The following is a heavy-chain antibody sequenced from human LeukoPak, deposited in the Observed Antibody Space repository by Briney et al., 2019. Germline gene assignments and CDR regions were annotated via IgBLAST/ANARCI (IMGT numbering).Heavy chain of an antibody. V-gene: IGHV1-2*02. CDR3: ARGDRIEGATGAFDI. Sequence: ASVTVSCKASGYTFIGYYIHWVRQAPGQGLEWMGWINPHSGVTTYAQNFQGRVTMARDTSTRTAYMELSRLRSDDTAVYYCARGDRIEGATGAFDIWGQGTMVAVPS. J-gene: IGHJ3*02. D-gene: IGHD1-26*01. CDR2: INPHSGVT. CDR1: GYTFIGYY.